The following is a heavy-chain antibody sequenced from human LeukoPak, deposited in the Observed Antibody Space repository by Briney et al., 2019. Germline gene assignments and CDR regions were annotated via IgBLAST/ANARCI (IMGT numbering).Heavy chain of an antibody. D-gene: IGHD2-15*01. Sequence: GGSLRLSCAASEFTFSSYSMNWVRQAPGKGLEWVSSISSSSNYIYYADSVKGRFTISRDNAKNSLYLQMNSLRAEDTAVYYCALSSGGSLDYWGQGTLVTVSS. J-gene: IGHJ4*02. CDR2: ISSSSNYI. CDR3: ALSSGGSLDY. CDR1: EFTFSSYS. V-gene: IGHV3-21*01.